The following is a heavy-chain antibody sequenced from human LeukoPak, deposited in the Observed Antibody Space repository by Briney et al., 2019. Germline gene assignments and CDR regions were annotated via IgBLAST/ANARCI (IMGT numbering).Heavy chain of an antibody. V-gene: IGHV3-23*01. Sequence: GGSLRLSCAASEFDSSSHAMTWVRQAPGKGLEWVSAISISGSKTYYADSVKGRFTISRDNSKNTLYLQMNSLRAEDTTVYYCARETGSAVGSTDFDYWGQGTLVTVSS. CDR1: EFDSSSHA. CDR2: ISISGSKT. J-gene: IGHJ4*02. CDR3: ARETGSAVGSTDFDY. D-gene: IGHD4-17*01.